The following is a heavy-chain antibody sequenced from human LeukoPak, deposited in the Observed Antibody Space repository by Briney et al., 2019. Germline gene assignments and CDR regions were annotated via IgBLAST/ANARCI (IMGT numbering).Heavy chain of an antibody. CDR3: ARGARGYSYGSSSYYYYMDV. CDR1: GYTFTNHY. V-gene: IGHV1-2*02. D-gene: IGHD5-18*01. CDR2: INPHSGDT. Sequence: ASVKVSCKASGYTFTNHYMHWVRQARGQGLEWMGWINPHSGDTNYAQKFQGRVIMTRDTSISTAYMELSRLRSDDTAVYYCARGARGYSYGSSSYYYYMDVWGKGTTVTVSS. J-gene: IGHJ6*03.